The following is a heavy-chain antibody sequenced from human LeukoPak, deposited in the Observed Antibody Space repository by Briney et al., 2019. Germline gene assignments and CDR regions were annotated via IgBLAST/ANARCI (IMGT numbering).Heavy chain of an antibody. CDR3: AAEYSGYDIHFDY. CDR2: IWYDGSNK. V-gene: IGHV3-33*01. D-gene: IGHD5-12*01. Sequence: GGSLRLSCAASGFTFSSYGMHWVRQAPGKGLEWVAVIWYDGSNKYYADSVKGRFPISRDSSKNTLYLQMNSLRAEDTAVYYCAAEYSGYDIHFDYWGQGTLVTVSS. J-gene: IGHJ4*02. CDR1: GFTFSSYG.